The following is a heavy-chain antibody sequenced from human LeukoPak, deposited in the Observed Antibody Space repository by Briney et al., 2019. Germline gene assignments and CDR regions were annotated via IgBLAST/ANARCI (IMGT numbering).Heavy chain of an antibody. V-gene: IGHV1-2*04. CDR1: GYTFTGYY. CDR3: ARVSGWYEAWDYFDY. J-gene: IGHJ4*02. Sequence: GASVKVSCKASGYTFTGYYMHWVRQAPGQGLEWMGWINPNSGGTNYAQKLQGWVTMTRDTSISTAYMELSRLRSDDTAVYYCARVSGWYEAWDYFDYWGQGTLVTVSS. CDR2: INPNSGGT. D-gene: IGHD6-19*01.